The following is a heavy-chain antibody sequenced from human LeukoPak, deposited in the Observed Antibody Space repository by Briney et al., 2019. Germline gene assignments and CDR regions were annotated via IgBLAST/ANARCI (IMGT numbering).Heavy chain of an antibody. CDR2: IRGSDGST. Sequence: PGGSLRLSCAASGFPFSTYAMSWVRQAPGKVLEWVSSIRGSDGSTYYADSVKGRFAISRDNSKNTLYLQMNSLRAEDTAVYYCAKDVYGDYGGLDYWGQGTLVTVSS. D-gene: IGHD4-17*01. CDR3: AKDVYGDYGGLDY. J-gene: IGHJ4*02. V-gene: IGHV3-23*01. CDR1: GFPFSTYA.